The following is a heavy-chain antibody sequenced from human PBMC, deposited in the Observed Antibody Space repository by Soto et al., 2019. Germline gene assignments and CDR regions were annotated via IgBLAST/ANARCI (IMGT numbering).Heavy chain of an antibody. CDR1: GGSFSGYY. CDR2: INHSGST. CDR3: ARAGLVAEGAFDI. V-gene: IGHV4-34*01. Sequence: QVQLQQWGAGLLKPSETLSLTCAVYGGSFSGYYWSWIRQPPGKGLEWIGEINHSGSTNYNPSLKSRVTRSVDTSKNQFSLKLSSVTAADTAVYYCARAGLVAEGAFDIWGQGTMVTVSS. J-gene: IGHJ3*02. D-gene: IGHD5-12*01.